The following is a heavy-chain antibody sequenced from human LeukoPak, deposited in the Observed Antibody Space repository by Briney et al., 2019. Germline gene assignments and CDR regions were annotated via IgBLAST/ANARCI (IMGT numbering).Heavy chain of an antibody. J-gene: IGHJ3*02. CDR1: GFTFSGYA. CDR2: ISGGGTTI. Sequence: GGPLRPSCAASGFTFSGYAIHWVRQAPGRGLGWVSYISGGGTTIYYADSVKGRFTISRDNARNSLYLHMNSLRAEDTAVYYCATETENSNYDAFDIWGQGTMVTVSS. CDR3: ATETENSNYDAFDI. V-gene: IGHV3-48*03. D-gene: IGHD4-11*01.